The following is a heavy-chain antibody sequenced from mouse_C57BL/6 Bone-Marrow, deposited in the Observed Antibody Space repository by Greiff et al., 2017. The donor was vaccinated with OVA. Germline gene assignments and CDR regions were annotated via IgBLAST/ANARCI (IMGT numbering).Heavy chain of an antibody. Sequence: QVQLQQPGAELVKPGASVQLSCKASGYTFTSYWMQWVKQRPGQGLEWLGEIDPSDSYPNYNQKFKGKATLTVDPSSSTAYMQLSSLTSEDSAVYYCARDGAITTVAYVDYWGQGTTLTVSS. CDR3: ARDGAITTVAYVDY. CDR1: GYTFTSYW. J-gene: IGHJ2*01. V-gene: IGHV1-50*01. D-gene: IGHD1-1*01. CDR2: IDPSDSYP.